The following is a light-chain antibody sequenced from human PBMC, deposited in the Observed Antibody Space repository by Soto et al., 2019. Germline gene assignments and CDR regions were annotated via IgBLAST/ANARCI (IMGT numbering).Light chain of an antibody. V-gene: IGKV3-20*01. CDR2: GAS. CDR1: QSVSSSY. Sequence: EIVLTQSPGTLSLSPGERATLSCRASQSVSSSYLAWYQQKPGQAPRLLIYGASSRATGIPDRFSGSGSGTDFTRTSSRLEPEDFAVYSCQQSSSSPWTCGQGTKVDIK. J-gene: IGKJ1*01. CDR3: QQSSSSPWT.